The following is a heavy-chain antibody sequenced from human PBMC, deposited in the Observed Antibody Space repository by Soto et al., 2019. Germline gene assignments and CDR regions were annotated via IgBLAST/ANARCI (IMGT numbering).Heavy chain of an antibody. CDR2: IIPILGIA. J-gene: IGHJ4*02. Sequence: ASVKVSCKASGGTFSSYTISWVRQAPGQGLEWMGRIIPILGIANYAQKFQGRVTITADKSTSTAYMELRSLRSDDTAVYYCARDPIVVVATDDPSYFDYSGQGTLVTVST. V-gene: IGHV1-69*04. CDR1: GGTFSSYT. D-gene: IGHD2-15*01. CDR3: ARDPIVVVATDDPSYFDY.